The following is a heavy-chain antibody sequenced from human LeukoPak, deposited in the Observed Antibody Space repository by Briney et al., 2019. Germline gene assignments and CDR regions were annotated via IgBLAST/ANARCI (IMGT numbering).Heavy chain of an antibody. CDR1: GFTFGSYG. Sequence: GGSLRLSCAASGFTFGSYGMHWVRQAPGKGLEWVAFIWYDGTNKYYADSVKGRYTISRDNSQNTLCLQMNGLRDEDTAVYYCAKVVKENIVVVPAAMNGVLDYWGQGTLVTVTS. J-gene: IGHJ4*02. D-gene: IGHD2-2*01. CDR3: AKVVKENIVVVPAAMNGVLDY. CDR2: IWYDGTNK. V-gene: IGHV3-30*02.